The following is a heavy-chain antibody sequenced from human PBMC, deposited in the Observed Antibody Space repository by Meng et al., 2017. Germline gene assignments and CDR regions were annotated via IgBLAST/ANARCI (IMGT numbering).Heavy chain of an antibody. CDR2: MNPNSGNT. D-gene: IGHD3/OR15-3a*01. V-gene: IGHV1-8*01. CDR3: ARGPNRWTGFDY. J-gene: IGHJ4*02. Sequence: QGQLVQAAAEVKKPGASVKVSCKASGYTFTSYDINWVRQATGQGLEWMGWMNPNSGNTGYAQKFQGRVTMTRNTSISTAYMELSSLRSEDTAVYYCARGPNRWTGFDYWGQGTLVTVSS. CDR1: GYTFTSYD.